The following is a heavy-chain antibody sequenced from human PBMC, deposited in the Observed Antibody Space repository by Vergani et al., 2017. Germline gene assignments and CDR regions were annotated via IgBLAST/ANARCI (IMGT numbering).Heavy chain of an antibody. Sequence: QVQLVESGGGVVQPGGSLRLSCAASGFTFSSYCMHWVRQAPGKGLEWVAFIRYDGSNKYYADSVKGRFTISRDNSKNTLYLQMNSLRAEDTAVYYCAKEDAAYCGGDCYSDYWGQGTLVTVSS. V-gene: IGHV3-30*02. CDR1: GFTFSSYC. J-gene: IGHJ4*02. D-gene: IGHD2-21*02. CDR3: AKEDAAYCGGDCYSDY. CDR2: IRYDGSNK.